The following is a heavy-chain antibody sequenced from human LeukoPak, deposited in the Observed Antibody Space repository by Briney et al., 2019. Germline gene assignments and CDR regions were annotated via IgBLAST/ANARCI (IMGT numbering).Heavy chain of an antibody. J-gene: IGHJ4*02. D-gene: IGHD1-1*01. CDR3: ATDLSGQLARIFDS. Sequence: GGSLRLSCAASGFTVSTSYISWVRQAPGKGLEWVSVIYRGGSTYYADSVKGRFTISRDNSKNTLYLQMNSLRAEDTAIYYCATDLSGQLARIFDSWGQGTLVTVSS. CDR1: GFTVSTSY. V-gene: IGHV3-53*01. CDR2: IYRGGST.